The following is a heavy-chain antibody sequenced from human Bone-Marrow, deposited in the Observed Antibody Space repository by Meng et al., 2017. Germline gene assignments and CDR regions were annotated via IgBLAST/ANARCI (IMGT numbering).Heavy chain of an antibody. CDR3: AREGIAAASLQD. V-gene: IGHV1-69*01. Sequence: QVQRVQAGAGVKKPGSSVKVACKASGGTFSSYAISWVRQAPGQGLEWMGGIIPIFGTANYAQKFQGRVTITADESTSTAYMELSSLRSEDTAVYYCAREGIAAASLQDWGQGTLVTVSS. CDR1: GGTFSSYA. J-gene: IGHJ1*01. CDR2: IIPIFGTA. D-gene: IGHD6-13*01.